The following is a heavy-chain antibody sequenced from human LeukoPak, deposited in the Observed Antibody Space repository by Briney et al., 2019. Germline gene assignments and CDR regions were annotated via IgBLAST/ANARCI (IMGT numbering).Heavy chain of an antibody. CDR3: ARDYYGSGNMDV. D-gene: IGHD3-10*01. Sequence: GGSLRLSCAASGFTFSNYAMSWVRQAPGKGLEWVSSISGSGFSTYYADSVKGRFTISRDNSKNTLYLQMNSLRAEDTAVYYCARDYYGSGNMDVWGKGTTVTVSS. V-gene: IGHV3-23*01. J-gene: IGHJ6*03. CDR1: GFTFSNYA. CDR2: ISGSGFST.